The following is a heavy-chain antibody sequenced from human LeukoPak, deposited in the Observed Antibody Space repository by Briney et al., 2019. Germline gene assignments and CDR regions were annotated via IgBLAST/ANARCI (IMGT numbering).Heavy chain of an antibody. CDR3: ARSYDFWSGYFRYYYMDV. V-gene: IGHV3-53*05. Sequence: GGSLRLSCAASGFTVSSNYMSWVRQAPGKGLEWVSVIYSGGSTYYADSVKGRFTISRDNSKNTVYLQMNSLRAEDTAVYYCARSYDFWSGYFRYYYMDVWGKGTTVTVSS. J-gene: IGHJ6*03. CDR1: GFTVSSNY. CDR2: IYSGGST. D-gene: IGHD3-3*01.